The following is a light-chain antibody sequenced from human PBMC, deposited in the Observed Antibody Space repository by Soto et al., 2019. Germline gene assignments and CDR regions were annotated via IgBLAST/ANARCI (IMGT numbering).Light chain of an antibody. J-gene: IGKJ1*01. CDR2: ETS. CDR1: QSISTF. V-gene: IGKV1-39*01. Sequence: DIQMTQSPSSLSASVGDRVTVTCRSSQSISTFLNWYQQKPGKAPNLLIYETSILQGGVPSRFSGSGSATDFTLTISSLQPEDFATYHCQQSYITPWTFGQGTKVEI. CDR3: QQSYITPWT.